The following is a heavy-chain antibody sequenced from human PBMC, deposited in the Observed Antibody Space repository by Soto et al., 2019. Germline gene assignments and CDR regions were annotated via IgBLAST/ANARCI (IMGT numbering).Heavy chain of an antibody. J-gene: IGHJ4*02. V-gene: IGHV4-39*01. CDR3: ARLSSGWYAIDY. D-gene: IGHD6-19*01. CDR1: GGSISSSSYY. Sequence: SETLSLTCTVSGGSISSSSYYWGWIRQPPGKGLEWIGSIYYSGSTYYNPSLKSRVTISVDTSKNQFSLKLSSVTAADTAVYYCARLSSGWYAIDYWGQGTLVTVSS. CDR2: IYYSGST.